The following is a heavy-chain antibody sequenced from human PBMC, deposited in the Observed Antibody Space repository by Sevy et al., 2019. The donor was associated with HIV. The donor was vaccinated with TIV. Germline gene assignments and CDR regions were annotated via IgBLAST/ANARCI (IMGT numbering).Heavy chain of an antibody. D-gene: IGHD2-15*01. CDR1: GGSFSENY. CDR2: ASRSGST. CDR3: ARSISSVVAGPVGLFFLLYSGWLDS. V-gene: IGHV4-34*01. Sequence: SETLSLTCAIYGGSFSENYWTWIRQTPGRGLELIGEASRSGSTTYNPSPGSRVTISSEAYTNQFSLRLTSMTAADAAVYYCARSISSVVAGPVGLFFLLYSGWLDSWGQGTLVTVSS. J-gene: IGHJ5*01.